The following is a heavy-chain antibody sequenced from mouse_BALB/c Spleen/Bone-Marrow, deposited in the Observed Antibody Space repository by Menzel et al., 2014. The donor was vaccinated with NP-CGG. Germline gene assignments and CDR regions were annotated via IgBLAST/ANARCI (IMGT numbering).Heavy chain of an antibody. V-gene: IGHV14-3*02. J-gene: IGHJ3*01. D-gene: IGHD1-1*01. CDR3: ASYYYGRSSFTY. CDR2: IDPANGNT. CDR1: GFNIKDTY. Sequence: VQLQQSGAELVKPGASVKSSCTASGFNIKDTYVHWVRQRPEQGLEWIGRIDPANGNTKYDPKFQGKATITADTPSNTAYLQLSSLTSEDTAVYYCASYYYGRSSFTYWGQGTLVTVSA.